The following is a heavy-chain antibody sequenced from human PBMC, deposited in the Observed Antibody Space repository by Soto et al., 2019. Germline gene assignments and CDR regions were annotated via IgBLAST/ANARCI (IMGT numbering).Heavy chain of an antibody. J-gene: IGHJ6*02. D-gene: IGHD2-21*01. Sequence: QVQLVQSGAEVKKPGSSVKVSCKASGGTFSSYAISWVRQAPGQGLEWMGGIIPIFGTANYAQKFQGRVTITADESTSTAYMELSSLRSEDTAVYYCARVPYSRRYYYYYYGMDVWGQGTTVTVSS. CDR1: GGTFSSYA. CDR3: ARVPYSRRYYYYYYGMDV. V-gene: IGHV1-69*01. CDR2: IIPIFGTA.